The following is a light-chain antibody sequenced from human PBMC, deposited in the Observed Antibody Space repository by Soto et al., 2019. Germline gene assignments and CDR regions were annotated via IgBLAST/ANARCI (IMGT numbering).Light chain of an antibody. J-gene: IGLJ1*01. V-gene: IGLV2-14*01. Sequence: QSVLTQPASVSGSPGQSITISCTGTSSDVGGYKYVSWYQQHPGKAPKLMIFEVIYRPSGVSNRFSGAKSGNTASLTISGLQAEDEADYYCGSFTSISTQYVFGTGTKLTVL. CDR3: GSFTSISTQYV. CDR1: SSDVGGYKY. CDR2: EVI.